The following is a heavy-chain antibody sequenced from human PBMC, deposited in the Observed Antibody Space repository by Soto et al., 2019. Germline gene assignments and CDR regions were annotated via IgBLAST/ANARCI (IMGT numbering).Heavy chain of an antibody. CDR1: GGTFYTYT. CDR2: ITPIYPTT. D-gene: IGHD5-18*01. CDR3: ARIPRYSFPTSDDIDS. Sequence: SVKVSCKASGGTFYTYTFSWVRQAPGQGLEWMGSITPIYPTTNYAEKFQGRLTITADGSTNTAYMELNSLTSEDTAVYYCARIPRYSFPTSDDIDSWGQGTLVTVSS. J-gene: IGHJ4*02. V-gene: IGHV1-69*13.